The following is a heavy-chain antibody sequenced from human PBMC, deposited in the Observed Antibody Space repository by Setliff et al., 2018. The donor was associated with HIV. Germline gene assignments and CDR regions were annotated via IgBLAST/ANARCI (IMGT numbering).Heavy chain of an antibody. CDR1: GYTFTSYY. CDR2: INPSGGST. CDR3: ASKGGSGNYPDSDAFDI. Sequence: GASVKVSCKASGYTFTSYYMHWVRQAPGQGLEWMGIINPSGGSTNYAQKFQGRVTMTRDTSTSTVYMELRSLRSEDTAIYYCASKGGSGNYPDSDAFDIWGQGTLVTVSS. V-gene: IGHV1-46*01. J-gene: IGHJ3*02. D-gene: IGHD3-10*01.